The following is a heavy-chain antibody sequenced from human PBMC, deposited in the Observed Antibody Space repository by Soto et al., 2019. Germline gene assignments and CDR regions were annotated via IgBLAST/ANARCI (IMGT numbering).Heavy chain of an antibody. CDR1: GCSISSISYY. CDR2: IYYSGST. CDR3: ARPIWLWLESSPYGMDV. V-gene: IGHV4-39*01. J-gene: IGHJ6*02. D-gene: IGHD5-18*01. Sequence: SDTPSLTCTVSGCSISSISYYWGWIRQHPGKGLEWIGSIYYSGSTYYNPSLKSRVTISVDTSKNQFSLKLSSVTAADTAVYYCARPIWLWLESSPYGMDVWGQGTTVS.